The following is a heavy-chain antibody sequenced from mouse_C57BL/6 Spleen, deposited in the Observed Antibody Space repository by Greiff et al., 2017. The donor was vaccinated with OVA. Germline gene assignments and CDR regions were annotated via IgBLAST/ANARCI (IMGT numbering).Heavy chain of an antibody. CDR2: ISNLAYSI. D-gene: IGHD1-1*02. V-gene: IGHV5-15*01. CDR1: GFTFSDYG. CDR3: ARHMGYFDV. Sequence: EVKLVESGGGLVQPGGSLKLSCAASGFTFSDYGMAWVRQAPRKGPEWVAFISNLAYSIYYADTVTGRFTISRENAKNTLYLEMSSLRSEDTAMYYCARHMGYFDVWGTGTTVTVSS. J-gene: IGHJ1*03.